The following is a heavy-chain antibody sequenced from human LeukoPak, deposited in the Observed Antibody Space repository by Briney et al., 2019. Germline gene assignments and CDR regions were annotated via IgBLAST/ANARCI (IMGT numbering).Heavy chain of an antibody. D-gene: IGHD1-26*01. V-gene: IGHV3-66*02. CDR3: ARGSVGATIWYWYFDL. Sequence: GGSLRLSCAASGFTVSSNYMSWVRQAPGKGLEWVSVIYSGGSTYYADSVKGRFTISRDNSKNTLYLQMSSLRAEDTAVYYCARGSVGATIWYWYFDLWGRGTLVTVSS. J-gene: IGHJ2*01. CDR1: GFTVSSNY. CDR2: IYSGGST.